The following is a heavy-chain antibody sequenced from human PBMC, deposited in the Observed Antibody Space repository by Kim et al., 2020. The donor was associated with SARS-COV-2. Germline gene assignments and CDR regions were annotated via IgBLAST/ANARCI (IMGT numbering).Heavy chain of an antibody. D-gene: IGHD3-10*01. CDR2: INPSGGST. CDR1: GYTFTSYY. Sequence: ASVKVSCKASGYTFTSYYMHWVRQAPGQGLEWMGIINPSGGSTSYAQKFQGRVTMTRDTSTSTVYMELSSLRSEDTAVYYCARDGASRSSHYGSGRAWFDPWGQGTLVTVSS. CDR3: ARDGASRSSHYGSGRAWFDP. J-gene: IGHJ5*02. V-gene: IGHV1-46*01.